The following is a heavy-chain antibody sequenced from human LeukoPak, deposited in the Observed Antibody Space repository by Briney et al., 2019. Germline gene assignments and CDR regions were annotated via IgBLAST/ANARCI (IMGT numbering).Heavy chain of an antibody. Sequence: VASVKVSCKASGYTFTGYWMHWVRQAPGKGLVWVSRINSDGSSTNYADSVKGRLTISRDNAKNTLYLEMNSLRDEDTAMYYCATVNVPATSYWGQGTLVTVSS. J-gene: IGHJ4*02. V-gene: IGHV3-74*01. D-gene: IGHD2-15*01. CDR2: INSDGSST. CDR1: GYTFTGYW. CDR3: ATVNVPATSY.